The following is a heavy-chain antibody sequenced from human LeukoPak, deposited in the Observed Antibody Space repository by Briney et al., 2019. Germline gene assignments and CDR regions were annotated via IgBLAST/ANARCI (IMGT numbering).Heavy chain of an antibody. CDR2: INAGNGNT. CDR3: ARPRSSSFDY. V-gene: IGHV1-3*01. J-gene: IGHJ4*02. Sequence: GASVKVPCKASGYTFTSYAMHWVRQAPGQRLEWMGWINAGNGNTEYSQKFQGRVTITRDTSASTAYMELSSLRSEDTAVYYCARPRSSSFDYWGQGTLVTVSS. CDR1: GYTFTSYA. D-gene: IGHD6-6*01.